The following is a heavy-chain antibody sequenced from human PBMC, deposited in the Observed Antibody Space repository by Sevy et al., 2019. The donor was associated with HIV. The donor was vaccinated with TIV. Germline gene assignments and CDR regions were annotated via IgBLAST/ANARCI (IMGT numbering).Heavy chain of an antibody. CDR2: INPNSGGT. V-gene: IGHV1-2*02. D-gene: IGHD3-22*01. J-gene: IGHJ4*02. CDR3: ARAYFIGYYYDSSGYLDY. Sequence: ASVKVSCKASGYTFTGYYMHWVRQAPGQGLEWMGWINPNSGGTNYPQKFQGRVTMTRDTSISTAYMELSRLRSDDTAVYYCARAYFIGYYYDSSGYLDYWGQGTLVTVSS. CDR1: GYTFTGYY.